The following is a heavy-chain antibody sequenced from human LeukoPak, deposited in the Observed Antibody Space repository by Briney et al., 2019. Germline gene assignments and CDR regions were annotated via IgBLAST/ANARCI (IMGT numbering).Heavy chain of an antibody. CDR2: IIPIFGTA. CDR3: ARDRVYSSGPTDY. J-gene: IGHJ4*02. CDR1: GGTFSSYA. D-gene: IGHD6-19*01. V-gene: IGHV1-69*13. Sequence: SVKVSCKASGGTFSSYAISWVRQAPGQGLEWMGGIIPIFGTANYAQKFQGRVTITADESTSTAYMELSSLRSEDTAVYYCARDRVYSSGPTDYWGQGTLVTVSS.